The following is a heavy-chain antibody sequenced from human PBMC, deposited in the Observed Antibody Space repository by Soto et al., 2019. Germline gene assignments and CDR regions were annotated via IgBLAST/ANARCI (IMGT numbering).Heavy chain of an antibody. CDR3: ARVAMVRGVIPNNFDY. D-gene: IGHD3-10*01. CDR1: GDTFTSYD. J-gene: IGHJ4*01. Sequence: ASVKLACKASGDTFTSYDMHWVRQAPGQGLEWMGIINPSGGSTSYAQKFQGRVTMTRDTSTSTVYMELSSLRSEDTAVYYCARVAMVRGVIPNNFDYRG. V-gene: IGHV1-46*03. CDR2: INPSGGST.